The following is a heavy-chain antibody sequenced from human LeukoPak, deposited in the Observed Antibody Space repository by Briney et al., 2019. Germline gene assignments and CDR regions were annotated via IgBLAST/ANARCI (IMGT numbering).Heavy chain of an antibody. CDR3: ARVNGGYSSGWYQYYFDY. Sequence: PGGSLRLSCAASGFTFSSYEMNWVRQAPGKGLEWVSYISSSGSTIYYADSVKGRFTISRDNAKNSLYLQMNSLRAEDTAVYYCARVNGGYSSGWYQYYFDYWGQGTLVTVSS. CDR1: GFTFSSYE. CDR2: ISSSGSTI. V-gene: IGHV3-48*03. J-gene: IGHJ4*02. D-gene: IGHD6-19*01.